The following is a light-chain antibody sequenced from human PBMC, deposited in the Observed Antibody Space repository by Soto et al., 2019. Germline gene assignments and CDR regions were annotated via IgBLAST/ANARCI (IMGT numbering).Light chain of an antibody. J-gene: IGLJ2*01. CDR2: SDN. Sequence: QSVMTQPPSASETPGQRVTISCSGSGSNVGSHTVNWYQQLPGTAPKLLMYSDNQRPSGVPDRFSGSRSGTSASLAISGLQSEDEADYFCASWDASLRAVAFGGGTKLTVL. CDR1: GSNVGSHT. V-gene: IGLV1-44*01. CDR3: ASWDASLRAVA.